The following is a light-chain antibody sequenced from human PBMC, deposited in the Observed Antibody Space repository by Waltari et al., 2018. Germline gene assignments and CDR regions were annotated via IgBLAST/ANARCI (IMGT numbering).Light chain of an antibody. J-gene: IGLJ2*01. Sequence: SYDLTQPPSVSVSPGQTANIICSGDKLGLTYAWWYQQKPGRSPSLVIYQTNKRPSGTAGRFSGSTSGNAAILTIRGTQVNDEADYCRQAWGGSTVLFGGGTKLTVL. CDR3: QAWGGSTVL. CDR1: KLGLTY. CDR2: QTN. V-gene: IGLV3-1*01.